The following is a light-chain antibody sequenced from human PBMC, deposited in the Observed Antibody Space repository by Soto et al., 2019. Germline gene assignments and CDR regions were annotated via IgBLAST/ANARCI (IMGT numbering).Light chain of an antibody. Sequence: QSALTQPAPLSGSPGQSIAISCTGTSRDVGAYDYVSWYQQHPDKAPKLIIYEVSHRPAGVSNRFSASKYVNTATLTISGLQTEDEADYYCASHTTSNTRVFGTGTKVTVL. CDR1: SRDVGAYDY. CDR2: EVS. V-gene: IGLV2-14*03. CDR3: ASHTTSNTRV. J-gene: IGLJ1*01.